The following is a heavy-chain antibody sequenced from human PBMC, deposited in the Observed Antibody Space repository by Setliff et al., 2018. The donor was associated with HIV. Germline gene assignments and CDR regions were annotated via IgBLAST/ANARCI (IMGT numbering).Heavy chain of an antibody. CDR2: ISAYNGNT. J-gene: IGHJ3*02. Sequence: ASVKVSCKASGYTFISYDINWVRQATGQGLEWMGWISAYNGNTNYAQKLQGRVTMTTDTSTSTAYMELRSLRSDDTAVYYCARDSEWGSYVFWTFDIWGQGTMVTVSS. CDR3: ARDSEWGSYVFWTFDI. V-gene: IGHV1-18*01. D-gene: IGHD1-26*01. CDR1: GYTFISYD.